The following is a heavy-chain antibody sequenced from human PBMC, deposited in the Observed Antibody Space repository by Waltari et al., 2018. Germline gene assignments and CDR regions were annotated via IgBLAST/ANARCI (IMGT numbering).Heavy chain of an antibody. J-gene: IGHJ5*02. CDR2: IRDDGTEK. Sequence: EVKLVESGGDLVQPGGSLRISCTASGFTFSRYWMSWVRQAPGKGREWVASIRDDGTEKYYVDSVKGRFTISRDNAENSLYLQMNSLRAEDTALYFCARDRGHFALDLWGQGALVTVSS. CDR3: ARDRGHFALDL. CDR1: GFTFSRYW. V-gene: IGHV3-7*01.